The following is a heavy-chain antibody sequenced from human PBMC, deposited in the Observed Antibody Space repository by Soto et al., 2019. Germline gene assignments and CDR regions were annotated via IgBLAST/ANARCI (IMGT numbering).Heavy chain of an antibody. CDR3: AKLGSSSWSPHYYFDY. CDR2: ITDSGDDT. J-gene: IGHJ4*02. D-gene: IGHD2-2*01. CDR1: GFTFNNCA. V-gene: IGHV3-23*01. Sequence: GGSLRLSCAASGFTFNNCAMGWVRQAPGKGLEWVSAITDSGDDTYYIDSVKGRFTISRDNSKSTLYLQMNSLRAEDTAIYYCAKLGSSSWSPHYYFDYWGQGTLVTVSS.